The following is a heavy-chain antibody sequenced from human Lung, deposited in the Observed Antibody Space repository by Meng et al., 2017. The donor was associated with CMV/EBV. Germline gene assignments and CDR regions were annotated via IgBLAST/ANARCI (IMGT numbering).Heavy chain of an antibody. Sequence: GESLKISCAASGFTFSNYWMSWVRQAPGKGLEWVANIKQDGGERYYVDSVKGRFTISRDNAKNSLYLQMNSLRAEDTAVYYCARAATYYSGSGSYYDSWGQGTXVTVSS. J-gene: IGHJ4*02. CDR1: GFTFSNYW. CDR2: IKQDGGER. V-gene: IGHV3-7*04. D-gene: IGHD3-10*01. CDR3: ARAATYYSGSGSYYDS.